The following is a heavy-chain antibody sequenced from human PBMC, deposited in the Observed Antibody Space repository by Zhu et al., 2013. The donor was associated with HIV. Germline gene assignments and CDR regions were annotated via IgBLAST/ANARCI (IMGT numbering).Heavy chain of an antibody. CDR1: GYTFTSYG. D-gene: IGHD3-3*01. V-gene: IGHV1-18*01. CDR2: ISAYNGNT. J-gene: IGHJ6*02. Sequence: QVQLVQSGAEVKKPGASVKVSCKASGYTFTSYGISWVRQAPGQGLEWMGWISAYNGNTNYAQKLQGRVTMTTDTSTSTAYMELRSLRSDDTAVYYCARDRYDFWSGYYTFRFAAEPAASYYYYGMDVWGQGTTVTVSS. CDR3: ARDRYDFWSGYYTFRFAAEPAASYYYYGMDV.